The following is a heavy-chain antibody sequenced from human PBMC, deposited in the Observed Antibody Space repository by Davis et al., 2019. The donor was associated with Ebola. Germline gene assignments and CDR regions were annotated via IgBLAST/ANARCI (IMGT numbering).Heavy chain of an antibody. D-gene: IGHD4-11*01. CDR3: TKTTGGVDY. J-gene: IGHJ4*02. Sequence: GESLKIPCAAPGLTFSGSALHWVRQASGKGLEWVGRIRSKANSYATAYAASVKGRFTISRDDSKNTAYLQMNSLKTEDTAVYYCTKTTGGVDYWGQGTLVTVSS. CDR1: GLTFSGSA. CDR2: IRSKANSYAT. V-gene: IGHV3-73*01.